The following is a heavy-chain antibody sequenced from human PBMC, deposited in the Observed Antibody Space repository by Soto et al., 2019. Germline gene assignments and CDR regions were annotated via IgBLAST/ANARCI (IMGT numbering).Heavy chain of an antibody. J-gene: IGHJ5*02. CDR1: GYTFTAYF. CDR2: INPGSGGT. CDR3: ARGVGSSWFDP. V-gene: IGHV1-2*02. Sequence: ASVRVSCKASGYTFTAYFMHWVRQAPGQGLEWMGWINPGSGGTNYAQKFQGRVTMTRDTSISTAYMELSSLTSDDTAVYYCARGVGSSWFDPWGQGTLVTVSS. D-gene: IGHD6-25*01.